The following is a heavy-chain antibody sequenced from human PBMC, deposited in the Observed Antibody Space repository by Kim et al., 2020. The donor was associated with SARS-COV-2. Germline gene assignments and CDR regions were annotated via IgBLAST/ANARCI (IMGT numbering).Heavy chain of an antibody. CDR1: GFSFRTYW. Sequence: GGSLRLSCVASGFSFRTYWMTWVRQAPGKGLEWVANINQDGTKKNYGDSVKGRFTISRDNAKNSLFVHLNSLRVEDTAVYYCAKEHWGPEYWGQGTLVPV. V-gene: IGHV3-7*01. CDR3: AKEHWGPEY. CDR2: INQDGTKK. D-gene: IGHD7-27*01. J-gene: IGHJ4*02.